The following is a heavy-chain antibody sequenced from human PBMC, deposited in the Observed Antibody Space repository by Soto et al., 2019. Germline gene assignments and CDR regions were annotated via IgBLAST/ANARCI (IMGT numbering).Heavy chain of an antibody. CDR2: ISSSGSTI. CDR3: ARDQEAGSFFPYYYGMDV. CDR1: GFTLSSYK. J-gene: IGHJ6*02. D-gene: IGHD6-13*01. Sequence: EVQLVESGGGLVQPGGSLRLSCATSGFTLSSYKMNWVRQAPGKGLEWVSYISSSGSTIYYADSVKGRFTISRDNAKNSLYLQMDSLRAEDTAVYYCARDQEAGSFFPYYYGMDVWGQGTTVTVSS. V-gene: IGHV3-48*03.